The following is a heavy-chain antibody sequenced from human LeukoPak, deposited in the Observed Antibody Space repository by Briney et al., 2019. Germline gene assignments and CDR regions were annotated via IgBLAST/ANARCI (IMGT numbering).Heavy chain of an antibody. Sequence: PSETLSLTCTVSGGSISNYYWSWIRQPPGKGLEWIGYIYYSGSTNYNPSLKSRVTISVDTSKNQFSLKLRSVTAADTAVYYCASVQGGSYSPDYRFDPWGQGTLVTVSS. CDR3: ASVQGGSYSPDYRFDP. V-gene: IGHV4-59*01. J-gene: IGHJ5*02. D-gene: IGHD1-26*01. CDR2: IYYSGST. CDR1: GGSISNYY.